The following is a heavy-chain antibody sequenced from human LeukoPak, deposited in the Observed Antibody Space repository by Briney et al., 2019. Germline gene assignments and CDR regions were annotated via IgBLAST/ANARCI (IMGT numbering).Heavy chain of an antibody. CDR3: ARDRSSVWYGVYYFDY. Sequence: PSETLSLTCTVSGDSISSYYWSWIRQPAGKGLEWIGRIYTSGGTNYNPSLQSRVTMSVATTKNQFSLKLSSVTAADTAVYYCARDRSSVWYGVYYFDYWGQGTLVTVSS. J-gene: IGHJ4*02. D-gene: IGHD6-19*01. V-gene: IGHV4-4*07. CDR2: IYTSGGT. CDR1: GDSISSYY.